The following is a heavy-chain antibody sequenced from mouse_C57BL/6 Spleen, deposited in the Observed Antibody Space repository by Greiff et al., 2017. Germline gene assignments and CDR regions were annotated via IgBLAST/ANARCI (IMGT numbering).Heavy chain of an antibody. CDR1: GYSITSCYY. Sequence: EVQRVESGPGLVKPSQSLSLTCSVTGYSITSCYYWNWIRQFPGNKLEWMGYISYDGSNNYNPSLKNRTSITRDTSKNQFFLKLNSVTNEDTATYYCARGSYGSSYGYFDVWGTGTTVTVSS. D-gene: IGHD1-1*01. V-gene: IGHV3-6*01. J-gene: IGHJ1*03. CDR2: ISYDGSN. CDR3: ARGSYGSSYGYFDV.